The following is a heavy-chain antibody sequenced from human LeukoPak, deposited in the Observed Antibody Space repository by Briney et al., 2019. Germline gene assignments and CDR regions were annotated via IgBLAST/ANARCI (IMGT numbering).Heavy chain of an antibody. CDR1: GFTFSSYA. J-gene: IGHJ4*02. CDR2: ISYDGSNK. Sequence: PGRSLRLSCAASGFTFSSYAMHWVRQAPGKGLEWVAVISYDGSNKYYADSVKGRFTISRDNSKNTLYLQMNSLRAEDTAVYYCARVAYCSGDSCYSFFDSWGQGTLVTVSS. V-gene: IGHV3-30-3*01. D-gene: IGHD2-15*01. CDR3: ARVAYCSGDSCYSFFDS.